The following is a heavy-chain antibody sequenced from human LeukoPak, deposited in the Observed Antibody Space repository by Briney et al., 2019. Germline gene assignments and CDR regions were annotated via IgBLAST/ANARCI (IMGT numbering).Heavy chain of an antibody. Sequence: SETLSLTCTVSGGSISSYYWSWIRQPAEKGLEWIGRMYTSGSTSYNPSLKSRVTMSVDTSKNQFSLKLNSVTAADTAVYFCARYSLSREDFQDWGQGTLVTVSS. V-gene: IGHV4-4*07. CDR2: MYTSGST. J-gene: IGHJ1*01. CDR3: ARYSLSREDFQD. CDR1: GGSISSYY. D-gene: IGHD6-13*01.